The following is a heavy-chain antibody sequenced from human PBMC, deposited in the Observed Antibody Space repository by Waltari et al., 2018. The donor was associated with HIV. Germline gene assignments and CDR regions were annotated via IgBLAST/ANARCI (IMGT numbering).Heavy chain of an antibody. CDR1: GGSFTAYY. V-gene: IGHV4-34*02. CDR3: ARGAHTAIFGVVKYFQP. J-gene: IGHJ1*01. Sequence: QVQLQQWGTGLLMPSETLSLTCAVYGGSFTAYYWTWIRQSRGNGLEWIGEIDHSGSTNDNPSLKSRVTISVDASKNQFSLKLTSVTAADTGLYDCARGAHTAIFGVVKYFQPWGQGTLVIVSS. CDR2: IDHSGST. D-gene: IGHD3-3*01.